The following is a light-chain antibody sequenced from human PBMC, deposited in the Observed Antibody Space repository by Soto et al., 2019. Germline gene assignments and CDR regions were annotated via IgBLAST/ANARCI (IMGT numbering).Light chain of an antibody. CDR3: CSYTSSITYV. J-gene: IGLJ1*01. CDR2: EVS. CDR1: SSNIGAGYD. Sequence: QSVLTQPPSVSGAPGQRVTISCTGSSSNIGAGYDVHWYQQLPGTAPKLMIYEVSYRPSGVSDRFSGSKSGNTASLTISGLQAEDEADYYCCSYTSSITYVFGTGTKLTVL. V-gene: IGLV1-40*01.